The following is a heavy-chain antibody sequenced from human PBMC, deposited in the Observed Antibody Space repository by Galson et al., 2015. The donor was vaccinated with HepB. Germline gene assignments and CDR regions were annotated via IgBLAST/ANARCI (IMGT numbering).Heavy chain of an antibody. CDR1: GFTFSSYA. D-gene: IGHD3-9*01. J-gene: IGHJ6*02. V-gene: IGHV3-30-3*01. Sequence: SLRLSCAASGFTFSSYAMHWVRQAPGKGLEWVAVISYDGSNKYYADSVKGRFTISRDNSKNTLYLQMNSLRAEDTAVYYCARDILRYFDWLLHEAYYYYGMDVWGQGTTVTVSS. CDR2: ISYDGSNK. CDR3: ARDILRYFDWLLHEAYYYYGMDV.